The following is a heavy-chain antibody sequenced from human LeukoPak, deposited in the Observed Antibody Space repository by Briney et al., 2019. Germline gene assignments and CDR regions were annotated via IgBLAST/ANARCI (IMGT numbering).Heavy chain of an antibody. D-gene: IGHD1-26*01. CDR3: ARGVLLNGVLGMGGWFDP. CDR2: INHSGST. CDR1: SGSFSGYY. Sequence: SETRSLTCAVDSGSFSGYYWSWIRQPPGKGLEWIGEINHSGSTNYNPSLKSRVTISVDTSKNQFSLKLSSVSAADTAVYYCARGVLLNGVLGMGGWFDPWGQGTLVTVSS. J-gene: IGHJ5*02. V-gene: IGHV4-34*01.